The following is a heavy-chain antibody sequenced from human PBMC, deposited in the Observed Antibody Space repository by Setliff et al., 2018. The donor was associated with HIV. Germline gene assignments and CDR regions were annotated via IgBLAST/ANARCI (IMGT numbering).Heavy chain of an antibody. J-gene: IGHJ5*02. CDR2: IYPNGNT. D-gene: IGHD6-19*01. CDR3: ARGRAEYVAVAVMGSWFDP. V-gene: IGHV4-28*03. CDR1: GYSISSNDW. Sequence: SETLSLTCVVSGYSISSNDWWGWIRQSPGKGLEWIGYIYPNGNTYYSPSLKSRVTISLDTSKNHFSLKLSSVTAADTAVYYCARGRAEYVAVAVMGSWFDPWGQGTLVTVSS.